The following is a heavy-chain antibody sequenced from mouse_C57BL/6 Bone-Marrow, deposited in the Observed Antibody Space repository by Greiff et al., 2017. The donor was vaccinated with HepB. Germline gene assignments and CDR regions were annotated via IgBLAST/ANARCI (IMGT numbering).Heavy chain of an antibody. J-gene: IGHJ3*01. D-gene: IGHD1-3*01. CDR2: ISSGGSYT. CDR3: ARDSSGKRGFAY. Sequence: EVQLVESGGDLVKPGGSLKLSCAASGFTFSSYGMSWVRQTPDKRLEWVATISSGGSYTYYPDSVKGRFTISRDNAKNTLYLQMSSLKSEDTAMYYCARDSSGKRGFAYWGQGTMVTVSA. V-gene: IGHV5-6*01. CDR1: GFTFSSYG.